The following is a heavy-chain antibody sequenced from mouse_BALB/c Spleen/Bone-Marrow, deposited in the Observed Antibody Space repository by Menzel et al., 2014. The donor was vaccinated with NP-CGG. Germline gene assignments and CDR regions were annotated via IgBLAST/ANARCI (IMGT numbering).Heavy chain of an antibody. Sequence: QVQLQQSGAELVKPGASVKLSCKASGYTFXSYYMYWVKQRPGQGLEWFGEINPSNGGTNFNEKFKNKATLTVDKSSSTAYMQLSSLTSEDSAVYYCSRGRRDALDYWGQGTSVTVSS. CDR3: SRGRRDALDY. V-gene: IGHV1S81*02. CDR2: INPSNGGT. J-gene: IGHJ4*01. CDR1: GYTFXSYY.